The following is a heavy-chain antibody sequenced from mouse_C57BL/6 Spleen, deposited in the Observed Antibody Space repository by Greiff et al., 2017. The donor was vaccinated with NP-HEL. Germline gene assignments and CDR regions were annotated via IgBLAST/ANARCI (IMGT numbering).Heavy chain of an antibody. D-gene: IGHD1-1*01. CDR1: GFTFSDYG. Sequence: EVKLVESGGGLVKPGGSLKLSCAASGFTFSDYGMHWVRQAPEKGLEWVAYISSGSSPIYYADTVKGRFTIARDNAKNTLFLQMTSLRSEDTAMYYCASSLYYGSSYAMDYWGQGTSVTVSS. CDR3: ASSLYYGSSYAMDY. CDR2: ISSGSSPI. V-gene: IGHV5-17*01. J-gene: IGHJ4*01.